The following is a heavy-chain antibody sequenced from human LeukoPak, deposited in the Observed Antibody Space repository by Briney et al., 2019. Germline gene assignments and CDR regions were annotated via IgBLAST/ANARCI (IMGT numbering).Heavy chain of an antibody. J-gene: IGHJ4*02. CDR1: GGTLSSYT. CDR2: VVTIFGTT. CDR3: STVGHDSNGYYRPTGY. Sequence: SVKVSCKASGGTLSSYTISWVRQAPGQGLEWMGSVVTIFGTTNYAQKFQDRVTITAGKSTSTAYMQLSSLTSEDTAVYYCSTVGHDSNGYYRPTGYGGQGKLVIVSS. D-gene: IGHD3-22*01. V-gene: IGHV1-69*08.